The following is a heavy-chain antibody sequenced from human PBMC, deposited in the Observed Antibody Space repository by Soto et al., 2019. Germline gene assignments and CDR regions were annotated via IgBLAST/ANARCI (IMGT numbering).Heavy chain of an antibody. Sequence: QVQLQESGPGLVKPSGTLSLNCKVSGDSISSSEWWSWVRQPPGKGLEWIAEIHHSGPTNYNPSLQSRITITVDKSKNQISLRLHTVTAADTAVYYCARGGITAVRNYYFDHWGQGTLVTVSS. J-gene: IGHJ4*02. CDR3: ARGGITAVRNYYFDH. CDR2: IHHSGPT. CDR1: GDSISSSEW. D-gene: IGHD1-20*01. V-gene: IGHV4-4*02.